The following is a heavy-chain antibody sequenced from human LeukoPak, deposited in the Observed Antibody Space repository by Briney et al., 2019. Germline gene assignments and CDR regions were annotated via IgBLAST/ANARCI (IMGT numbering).Heavy chain of an antibody. D-gene: IGHD5-18*01. J-gene: IGHJ4*02. V-gene: IGHV1-69*04. CDR1: GDTFNNYP. CDR2: FIPIIGIV. CDR3: ARVSGYISGLYFDY. Sequence: AAVKVSCKASGDTFNNYPITWVRQAPGQGLEWMGRFIPIIGIVNYEQNFQDRVTMTADASPSTVYMELSSLRSEDTAVYYCARVSGYISGLYFDYWGQGTLVTVSS.